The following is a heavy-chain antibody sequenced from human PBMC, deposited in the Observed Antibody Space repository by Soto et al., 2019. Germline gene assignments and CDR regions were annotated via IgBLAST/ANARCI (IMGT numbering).Heavy chain of an antibody. CDR3: STDSYDFVWGSYRFLQY. V-gene: IGHV3-15*01. CDR2: IKRKTDGATT. J-gene: IGHJ4*02. Sequence: PGGSLRLSCEAPGFLFNIAGMGWVRQPPGKGLEWVGRIKRKTDGATTDYAPRVRGRFTMSRDDSKKTLYLQMNSLKTEDPAVYFCSTDSYDFVWGSYRFLQYRGQGTLVTGSS. D-gene: IGHD3-16*02. CDR1: GFLFNIAG.